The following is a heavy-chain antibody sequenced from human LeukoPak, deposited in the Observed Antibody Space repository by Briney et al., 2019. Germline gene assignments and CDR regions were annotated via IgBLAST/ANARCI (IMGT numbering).Heavy chain of an antibody. V-gene: IGHV3-7*01. CDR2: IKQDGSQK. J-gene: IGHJ4*02. D-gene: IGHD4-17*01. CDR1: GFTFSTYW. Sequence: GGSLRLSCAASGFTFSTYWMSWVRQAPGKGLEWVANIKQDGSQKYYVDSVKGRFTISRDNAENSLYLQMNSLGAEDTAVHYCARGSYTVTPKSQDYWGQGTLVTVSS. CDR3: ARGSYTVTPKSQDY.